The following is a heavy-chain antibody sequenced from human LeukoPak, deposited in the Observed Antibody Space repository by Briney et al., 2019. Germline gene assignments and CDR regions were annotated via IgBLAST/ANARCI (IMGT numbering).Heavy chain of an antibody. CDR3: ASGYYDSSGYYQNWFDP. D-gene: IGHD3-22*01. J-gene: IGHJ5*02. Sequence: SVKVSCKASGGTFSSDAISWARQAPGQGLEWMGGIIPIFGTANYAQKFQGRVTITTDESTSTAYMELSSLRSEDTAVYYCASGYYDSSGYYQNWFDPWGQGTLVTVSS. CDR1: GGTFSSDA. CDR2: IIPIFGTA. V-gene: IGHV1-69*05.